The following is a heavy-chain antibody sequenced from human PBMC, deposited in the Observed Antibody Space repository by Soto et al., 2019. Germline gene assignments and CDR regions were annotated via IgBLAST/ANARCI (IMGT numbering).Heavy chain of an antibody. Sequence: NPSETLSLTCTVSGGSISSGDYYWGWIRQPPGKGLEWIGYIYYSGSTYYNPSLKSRVTISVDTSKNQFSLKLSSVTAADTAVYYCARLAARPGESYYYGMDVWGQGTTVTVSS. V-gene: IGHV4-30-4*01. J-gene: IGHJ6*02. CDR3: ARLAARPGESYYYGMDV. CDR2: IYYSGST. CDR1: GGSISSGDYY. D-gene: IGHD6-6*01.